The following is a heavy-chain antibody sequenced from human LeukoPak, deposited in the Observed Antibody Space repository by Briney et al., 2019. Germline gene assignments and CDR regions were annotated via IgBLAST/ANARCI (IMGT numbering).Heavy chain of an antibody. J-gene: IGHJ5*02. D-gene: IGHD6-13*01. Sequence: SETLSLTCAVYGGSFSGYYWGWIRQPPGKGLEWIGSIYYSGSTYYNPSLKSRVTISVDTSKNQFSLKLSSVTAADTAVYYCARHGSREQQLVRLSGWFDPWGQGTLVTVSS. CDR3: ARHGSREQQLVRLSGWFDP. CDR2: IYYSGST. V-gene: IGHV4-39*01. CDR1: GGSFSGYY.